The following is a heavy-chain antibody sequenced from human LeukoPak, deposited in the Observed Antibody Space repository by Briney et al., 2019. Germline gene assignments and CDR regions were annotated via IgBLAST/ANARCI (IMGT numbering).Heavy chain of an antibody. Sequence: SETLSLTCTVPGGSVNSGSYFWSWIRQPPGTGLEWIGYIQNSARTNYNPSLESRVTISVDSSKDQFSLRLSSVTAADTAVYYCATDYSNFYGMDVWGQGTTVTVSS. CDR1: GGSVNSGSYF. D-gene: IGHD4-11*01. V-gene: IGHV4-61*01. J-gene: IGHJ6*02. CDR3: ATDYSNFYGMDV. CDR2: IQNSART.